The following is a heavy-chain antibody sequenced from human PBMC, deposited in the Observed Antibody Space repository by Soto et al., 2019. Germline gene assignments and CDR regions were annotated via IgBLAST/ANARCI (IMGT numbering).Heavy chain of an antibody. Sequence: EVQVLDSGGGLVQPGGSLRLSCAASGFTFNNYAMNWVRQAPGKGLEWVATISATGGSTYYADSVKGRFTISRDNSKNTLYLQMNGLRVEDTTVYYSAKDRLSGNFDYWGHGTQVTVSS. CDR1: GFTFNNYA. V-gene: IGHV3-23*01. CDR3: AKDRLSGNFDY. J-gene: IGHJ4*01. CDR2: ISATGGST.